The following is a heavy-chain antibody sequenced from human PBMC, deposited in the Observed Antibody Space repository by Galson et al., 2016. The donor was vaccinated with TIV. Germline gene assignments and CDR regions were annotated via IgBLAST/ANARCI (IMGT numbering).Heavy chain of an antibody. J-gene: IGHJ3*01. CDR2: IYWDDSK. V-gene: IGHV2-5*02. CDR3: ARERAAGRPDAFDF. CDR1: GFSLTTTGVG. D-gene: IGHD6-6*01. Sequence: PALVKPTQTLTLTCGFSGFSLTTTGVGVGWIRQPPGKALEWLAIIYWDDSKRYSPSLRSRLTIIKDTSKNQVLLTMTNMDPMDRGTYFCARERAAGRPDAFDFWGQGTVVSVSS.